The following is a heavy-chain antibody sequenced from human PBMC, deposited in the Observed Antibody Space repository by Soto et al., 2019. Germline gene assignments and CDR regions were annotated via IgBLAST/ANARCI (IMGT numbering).Heavy chain of an antibody. J-gene: IGHJ4*02. Sequence: SETLSLTCTVSGGSISSNYWTWIRQPPGKGLEWIGYVYSSGSTNYNPSLKSRVTISEDTSKSQFSLKVNSMTAADTAVYYCARYRREAVAGYTLDNWGQGILVTVSS. CDR2: VYSSGST. V-gene: IGHV4-59*01. D-gene: IGHD6-13*01. CDR3: ARYRREAVAGYTLDN. CDR1: GGSISSNY.